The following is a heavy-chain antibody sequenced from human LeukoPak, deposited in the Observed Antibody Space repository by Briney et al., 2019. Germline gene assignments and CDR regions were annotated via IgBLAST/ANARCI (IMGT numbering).Heavy chain of an antibody. CDR3: AKNEYYYDSSGYWI. CDR2: ISAGGDGT. CDR1: GFTFSSYA. Sequence: GGSLRLSCAASGFTFSSYAMSWVRQTPGKGLEWVSAISAGGDGTYYADSVKGRFAISRDTSKNTLNLQMNSLRAEDTAVYYCAKNEYYYDSSGYWIWGQGTLVTVSS. V-gene: IGHV3-23*01. J-gene: IGHJ4*02. D-gene: IGHD3-22*01.